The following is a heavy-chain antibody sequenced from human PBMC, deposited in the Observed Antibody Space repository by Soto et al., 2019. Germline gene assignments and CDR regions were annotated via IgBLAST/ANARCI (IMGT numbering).Heavy chain of an antibody. CDR3: ARGLGGGYYYLDY. Sequence: QGQLEQSGAEVKRPGASVKVSCKASGYAFTNYGISWVRQAPGQGLEWMGWITVNSGNTKYAQKIQGRVTMSTDTSTSTAYMELRSLRYDETAVYFGARGLGGGYYYLDYWGQGTLVTVSS. CDR2: ITVNSGNT. D-gene: IGHD1-26*01. V-gene: IGHV1-18*01. CDR1: GYAFTNYG. J-gene: IGHJ4*02.